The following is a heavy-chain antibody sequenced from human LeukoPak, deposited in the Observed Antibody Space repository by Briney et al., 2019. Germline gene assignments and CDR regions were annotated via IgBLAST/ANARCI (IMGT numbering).Heavy chain of an antibody. V-gene: IGHV1-69*06. Sequence: EASVKVSCKASGGTFSSYAISWVRQAPGQGLEWMGRIIPIFGTANYAQKFQGRVTITADKSTSTAYMELSSLRSEDTDVYYCARDPYYYDSSGNYWGQGTLVTVSS. D-gene: IGHD3-22*01. CDR3: ARDPYYYDSSGNY. J-gene: IGHJ4*02. CDR2: IIPIFGTA. CDR1: GGTFSSYA.